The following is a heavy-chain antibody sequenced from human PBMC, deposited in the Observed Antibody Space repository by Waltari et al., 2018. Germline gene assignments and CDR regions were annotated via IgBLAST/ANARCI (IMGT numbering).Heavy chain of an antibody. Sequence: EVQLVQSGGGLVQPGGSLGLSCEASGSTFGNFELNWVRQAPGKGLEWVSYMSSSAMTMYYADSVKGRFSISRDNAKKSLYLQMNSLRVEDTAVYYCAGGIKGYFDYWGQGTLVSVSS. V-gene: IGHV3-48*03. CDR2: MSSSAMTM. D-gene: IGHD1-20*01. CDR1: GSTFGNFE. CDR3: AGGIKGYFDY. J-gene: IGHJ4*02.